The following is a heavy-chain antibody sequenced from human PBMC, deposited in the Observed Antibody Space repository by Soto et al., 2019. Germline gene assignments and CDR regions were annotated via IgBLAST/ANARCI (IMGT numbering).Heavy chain of an antibody. V-gene: IGHV1-18*01. D-gene: IGHD3-22*01. CDR2: ISAYNGNT. Sequence: ASVKVSCKASGYTFTSYGISWVRQAPGQGLEWMGWISAYNGNTNYAQKLQGRATMTTDTSTSTAYMELRSLRSDDTAVYYCARDPELYSSGYYNWFDPWGQGTLVTVSS. J-gene: IGHJ5*02. CDR3: ARDPELYSSGYYNWFDP. CDR1: GYTFTSYG.